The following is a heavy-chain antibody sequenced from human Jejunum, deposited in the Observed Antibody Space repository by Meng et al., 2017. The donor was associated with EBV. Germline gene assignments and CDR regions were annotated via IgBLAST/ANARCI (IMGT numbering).Heavy chain of an antibody. CDR2: ISSDGRSI. J-gene: IGHJ4*02. Sequence: EMQLVGSGVGLVLPGESLSLSCAASGFTLSTYWMHWVRQAPGKGLVWVSRISSDGRSITYADSVKGRFTISRDNAKNTLYLQMNGLRVEDTAVYYCATGQGYSRYYFDSWSQGTLVTVSS. V-gene: IGHV3-74*01. D-gene: IGHD3-10*01. CDR1: GFTLSTYW. CDR3: ATGQGYSRYYFDS.